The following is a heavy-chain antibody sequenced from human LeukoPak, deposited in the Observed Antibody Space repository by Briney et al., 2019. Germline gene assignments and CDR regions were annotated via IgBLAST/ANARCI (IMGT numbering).Heavy chain of an antibody. CDR2: ISAYNGNT. D-gene: IGHD3-22*01. Sequence: RASVKVSCKASGYTFTSYGISWVRQAPGQGLEWMGWISAYNGNTNYAQKLQGRVTMTTDTSTSTAYMELRSLRSDDTAVYYCARGTTMIVVVKAYFDYWGQGTLVTVSS. CDR3: ARGTTMIVVVKAYFDY. CDR1: GYTFTSYG. J-gene: IGHJ4*02. V-gene: IGHV1-18*01.